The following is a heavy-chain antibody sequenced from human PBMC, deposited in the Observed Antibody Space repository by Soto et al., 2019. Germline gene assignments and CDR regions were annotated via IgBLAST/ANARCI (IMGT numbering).Heavy chain of an antibody. D-gene: IGHD3-22*01. CDR2: IIPILGIA. CDR1: GGTFSSYT. J-gene: IGHJ4*02. Sequence: QVQLVQSGAEVKKPGSSVKVSCKASGGTFSSYTISWVRQAPGQGLEWMGRIIPILGIANYAQKFQGRVTITADKSTSTACMELSSLRSEDTAVYYCARERNYYDSSGYRDYWGQGTLVTVSS. V-gene: IGHV1-69*08. CDR3: ARERNYYDSSGYRDY.